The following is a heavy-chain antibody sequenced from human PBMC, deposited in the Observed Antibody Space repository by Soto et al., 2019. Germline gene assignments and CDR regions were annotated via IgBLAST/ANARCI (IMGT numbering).Heavy chain of an antibody. D-gene: IGHD3-3*01. CDR1: GYTFTGNY. Sequence: ASVKVSCKASGYTFTGNYIHWVRQAPGQGLEWMGWVDPDNGDTASAQKFQGRVTMTSDTSVTTAYMELSRLTSDDTAVYYCARDPRPPSGWLGFWEYGMDVWGQGTTVTVSS. CDR3: ARDPRPPSGWLGFWEYGMDV. CDR2: VDPDNGDT. V-gene: IGHV1-2*02. J-gene: IGHJ6*02.